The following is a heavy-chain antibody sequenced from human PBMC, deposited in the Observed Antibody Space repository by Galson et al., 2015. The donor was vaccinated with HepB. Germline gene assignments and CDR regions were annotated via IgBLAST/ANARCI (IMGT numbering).Heavy chain of an antibody. J-gene: IGHJ3*02. CDR1: GFTLSNYY. Sequence: SLRLSCAASGFTLSNYYMTWIRQAPGGGLEWVSYIGTSAFTIYYADSARGRFTISRDNAENTLYLQMNSLRAEDTALYYCARDLSGSDDAFDIWGQGTMVTVSS. CDR3: ARDLSGSDDAFDI. V-gene: IGHV3-11*01. D-gene: IGHD5-12*01. CDR2: IGTSAFTI.